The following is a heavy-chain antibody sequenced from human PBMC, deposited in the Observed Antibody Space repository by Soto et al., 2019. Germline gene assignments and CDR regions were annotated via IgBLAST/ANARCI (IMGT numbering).Heavy chain of an antibody. V-gene: IGHV1-69*02. J-gene: IGHJ5*02. D-gene: IGHD3-16*01. CDR3: ASLQGGSFYNWFDP. Sequence: QVQLVKSGAEVKKPGSSVKVSCKASGGTFSSYTISWVRQAPGQGLEWMGRIIPILGIANYAQKFQGRVTISADKSTSTAYMELGRLGSEDTAVYYCASLQGGSFYNWFDPWGQGPLVTVSS. CDR2: IIPILGIA. CDR1: GGTFSSYT.